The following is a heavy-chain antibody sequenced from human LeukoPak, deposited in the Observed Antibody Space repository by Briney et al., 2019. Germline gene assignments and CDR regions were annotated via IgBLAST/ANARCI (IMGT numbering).Heavy chain of an antibody. CDR1: GFTFSDYY. V-gene: IGHV3-11*04. CDR2: ISSSGSTI. D-gene: IGHD3-22*01. CDR3: ARGQSNYYDSSGPVDY. J-gene: IGHJ4*02. Sequence: GGSLRLSCAASGFTFSDYYMSWIRQAPGKGLEWVSYISSSGSTIYYADSVKGRFTIPRDNAKNSLYLQMNSLRAEDTAVYYCARGQSNYYDSSGPVDYWGQGTLVTVSS.